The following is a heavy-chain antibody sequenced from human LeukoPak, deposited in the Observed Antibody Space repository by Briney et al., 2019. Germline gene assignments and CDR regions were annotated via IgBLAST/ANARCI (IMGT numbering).Heavy chain of an antibody. V-gene: IGHV1-24*01. Sequence: GASVKVSGKVSGYTLTELSMHWVRQAPGKGLEWMGGFDPEDGETIYAQKFQGRVTMTEDTSTDTAYMELSSLRSEDTAVYYCATLDYGSRHYYYGMDVWGQGTTVTVSS. CDR1: GYTLTELS. CDR3: ATLDYGSRHYYYGMDV. J-gene: IGHJ6*02. D-gene: IGHD4-17*01. CDR2: FDPEDGET.